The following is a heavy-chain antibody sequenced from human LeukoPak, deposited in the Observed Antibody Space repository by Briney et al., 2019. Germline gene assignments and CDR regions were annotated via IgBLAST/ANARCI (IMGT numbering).Heavy chain of an antibody. Sequence: SETLSLTCTVSGGSISSYYWSWIRQPPGKGLEWIGYIYYSGSTNYNPSLKSRVTISVDTSKNQFSLKLSSVTAADTAVYYCARVDIVASALSYYYYMDVWGKGTTVTVSS. CDR1: GGSISSYY. D-gene: IGHD5-12*01. V-gene: IGHV4-59*01. CDR3: ARVDIVASALSYYYYMDV. J-gene: IGHJ6*03. CDR2: IYYSGST.